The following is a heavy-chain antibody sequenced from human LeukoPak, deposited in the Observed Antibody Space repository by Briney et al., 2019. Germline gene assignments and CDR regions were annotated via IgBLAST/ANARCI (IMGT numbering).Heavy chain of an antibody. D-gene: IGHD5-18*01. J-gene: IGHJ6*03. CDR3: ARDSGGYSYGFYYYYYMDV. CDR2: IKQDGSEK. V-gene: IGHV3-7*01. CDR1: GFTFSSYG. Sequence: GGSLRLSCAASGFTFSSYGMHWVRQAPGKGLEWVANIKQDGSEKYYVDSVKGRFTISRDNAKNSLYLQMNSLRAEDTAVYYCARDSGGYSYGFYYYYYMDVWGKGTTVTVSS.